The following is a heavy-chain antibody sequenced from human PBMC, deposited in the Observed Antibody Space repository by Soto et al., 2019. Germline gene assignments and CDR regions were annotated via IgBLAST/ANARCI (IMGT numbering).Heavy chain of an antibody. CDR2: VYYSGST. J-gene: IGHJ4*02. V-gene: IGHV4-59*01. D-gene: IGHD3-16*02. CDR1: GGSISTYY. Sequence: PSETLSLTCTVTGGSISTYYWSWIRQPPGKGLEWIGYVYYSGSTNSNPSLKSRVTISVDTSKNQFSLKLTSVTAADTAVYYCARSYPYFHYWGQGTLVTVS. CDR3: ARSYPYFHY.